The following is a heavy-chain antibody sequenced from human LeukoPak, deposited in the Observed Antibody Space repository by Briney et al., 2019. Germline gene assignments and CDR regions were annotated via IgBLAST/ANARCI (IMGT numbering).Heavy chain of an antibody. D-gene: IGHD1-26*01. CDR3: ARGPILPIVGATTAYYFYYYMDV. Sequence: SVKVSCKASGGSFSSSDISWVRQAPGQGLEWMGGIIPIFGTANYAQKFQGRVTITADKSTSTAYMELSSLRSEDTAVYYCARGPILPIVGATTAYYFYYYMDVWGKGTTVTISS. J-gene: IGHJ6*03. CDR2: IIPIFGTA. CDR1: GGSFSSSD. V-gene: IGHV1-69*06.